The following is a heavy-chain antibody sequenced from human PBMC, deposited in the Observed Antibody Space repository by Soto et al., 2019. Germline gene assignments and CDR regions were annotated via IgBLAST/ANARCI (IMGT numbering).Heavy chain of an antibody. Sequence: SETLSLTCTVSGGSISSGGYYWSWIRQHPGKGLEWIGYIYYSGSTYYNPSLKSRVTISVDTSKNQFSLKLSSVTAADTAVYYCARADGYVGWYFDLWGRGTQVTVSS. CDR1: GGSISSGGYY. V-gene: IGHV4-31*03. CDR3: ARADGYVGWYFDL. J-gene: IGHJ2*01. D-gene: IGHD5-12*01. CDR2: IYYSGST.